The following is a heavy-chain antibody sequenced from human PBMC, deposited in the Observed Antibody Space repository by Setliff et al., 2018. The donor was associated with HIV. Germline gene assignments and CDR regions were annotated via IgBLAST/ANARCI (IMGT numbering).Heavy chain of an antibody. CDR3: AGGTWFDGLDS. D-gene: IGHD3-9*01. CDR2: TYYRSEWKN. Sequence: SQTLSLTCVISGDSVSSTSGAWTWIRQSPSGGLEWLGRTYYRSEWKNDYAVSLKSRITVNADTSRNQSSLHLKSVTPEDSAVYYCAGGTWFDGLDSWSQGSLVTVSS. V-gene: IGHV6-1*01. J-gene: IGHJ4*02. CDR1: GDSVSSTSGA.